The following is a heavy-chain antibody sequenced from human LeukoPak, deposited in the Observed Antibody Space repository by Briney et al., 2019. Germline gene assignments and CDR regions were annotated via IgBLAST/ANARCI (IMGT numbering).Heavy chain of an antibody. D-gene: IGHD1-1*01. Sequence: GGSLRFSCAASGFTFSSYAMSWVRQAPGNGLEGVSAISGSGGSTYYEYSVKGRFTISRDNSKTTLYLQMNSLRAEDTAVYYCAKDPSRNVLDDAFDIWGQGTMVTVSS. V-gene: IGHV3-23*01. CDR1: GFTFSSYA. J-gene: IGHJ3*02. CDR2: ISGSGGST. CDR3: AKDPSRNVLDDAFDI.